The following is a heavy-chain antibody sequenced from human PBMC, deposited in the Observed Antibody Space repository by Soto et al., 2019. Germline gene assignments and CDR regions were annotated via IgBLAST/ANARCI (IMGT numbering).Heavy chain of an antibody. D-gene: IGHD3-3*01. Sequence: SETLSLTCTVSGGSINSGGYYWSWIRQHPGKGLEWIGYIYYSGSTYYNPSLKSRVTISIDASKNQFSLKLSSVTAADTAVYYCARAQTIFGIITVFDYWGQGTLVTVSS. CDR1: GGSINSGGYY. J-gene: IGHJ4*02. V-gene: IGHV4-31*03. CDR3: ARAQTIFGIITVFDY. CDR2: IYYSGST.